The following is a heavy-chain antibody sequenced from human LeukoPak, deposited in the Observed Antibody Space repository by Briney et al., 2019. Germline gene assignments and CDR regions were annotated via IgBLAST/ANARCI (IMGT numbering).Heavy chain of an antibody. Sequence: PGGSLRLSCAASGFSSSSSGMHWVRQAPGKGLEWVGFIQYDGNNKHYADSVKGRFTISRDNSENTLYLQMNSLQAEDTAVYYCGKESTFTGDYWGQGTLVTVSS. J-gene: IGHJ4*02. CDR1: GFSSSSSG. CDR2: IQYDGNNK. D-gene: IGHD1-1*01. CDR3: GKESTFTGDY. V-gene: IGHV3-30*02.